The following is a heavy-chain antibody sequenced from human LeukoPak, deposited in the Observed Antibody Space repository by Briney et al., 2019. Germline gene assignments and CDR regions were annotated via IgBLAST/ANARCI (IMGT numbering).Heavy chain of an antibody. CDR3: ARPSGYSEYDYGY. Sequence: SETLSLTCAVNGDSFTAYSWNWIRQSPGKGLEWIGEISHSGRTHYNPSLASRVTFSLDTSKTQFSLELKSVTAADTAVYYCARPSGYSEYDYGYWGQGTVVTVSS. V-gene: IGHV4-34*01. CDR1: GDSFTAYS. CDR2: ISHSGRT. D-gene: IGHD5-12*01. J-gene: IGHJ4*02.